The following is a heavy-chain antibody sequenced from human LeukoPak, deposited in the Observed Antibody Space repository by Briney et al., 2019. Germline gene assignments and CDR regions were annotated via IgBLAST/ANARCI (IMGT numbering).Heavy chain of an antibody. V-gene: IGHV4-39*07. J-gene: IGHJ4*02. CDR2: VHYSGGS. CDR3: ARVKPAGAWLGYFDY. Sequence: MTGGSLRLSCADSGFTFSSHWMHWVRQSPGKGLEWIGSVHYSGGSYYNPSLKSRVTISLNTSKNQFSLKLSSVTAADTAVYYCARVKPAGAWLGYFDYWGQGTLVTVSS. D-gene: IGHD6-19*01. CDR1: GFTFSSHW.